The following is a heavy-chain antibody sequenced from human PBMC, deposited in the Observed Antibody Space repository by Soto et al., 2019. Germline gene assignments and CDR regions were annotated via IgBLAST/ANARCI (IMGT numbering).Heavy chain of an antibody. CDR3: VRSKGGYAYGTPFDY. V-gene: IGHV3-9*01. Sequence: EVQLEESGGALVQPGRSLRLSCAASGFTFDDYAMYWVRQVLGKGLEWVLSISWNSGNIGYADSVKGRFTTSRDNAENSLYLQMNSLRPEDTALYYCVRSKGGYAYGTPFDYWGQGTLVTVSS. CDR2: ISWNSGNI. CDR1: GFTFDDYA. D-gene: IGHD5-18*01. J-gene: IGHJ4*02.